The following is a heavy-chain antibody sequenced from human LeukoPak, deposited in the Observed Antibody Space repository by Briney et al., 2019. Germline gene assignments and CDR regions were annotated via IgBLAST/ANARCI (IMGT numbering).Heavy chain of an antibody. CDR1: GFTFSSYG. J-gene: IGHJ4*02. CDR3: AKDGGGYDYFDY. Sequence: PGGSLRLSCAASGFTFSSYGMHWVRQAPGEGLEWVAVISYDGSNKYYADSVKGRFTISRDNSKNTLYLQMNSLRAEDTAVYYCAKDGGGYDYFDYWGQGTLVTVSS. D-gene: IGHD5-12*01. V-gene: IGHV3-30*18. CDR2: ISYDGSNK.